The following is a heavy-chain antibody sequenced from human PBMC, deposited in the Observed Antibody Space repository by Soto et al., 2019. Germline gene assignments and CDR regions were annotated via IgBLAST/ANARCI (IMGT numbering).Heavy chain of an antibody. J-gene: IGHJ6*02. V-gene: IGHV1-46*03. CDR2: INPSGGST. D-gene: IGHD6-19*01. Sequence: QVQLVQSGAEVKKPGASVKVSCKASGYTFTSYYMHWVRQAPGQGLEWMGIINPSGGSTSYAQKFQGRVTITSDPSTSTVYMELSSLRSEDTAVYYCARIAVANYYYGMDVWGQGTTVTVSS. CDR1: GYTFTSYY. CDR3: ARIAVANYYYGMDV.